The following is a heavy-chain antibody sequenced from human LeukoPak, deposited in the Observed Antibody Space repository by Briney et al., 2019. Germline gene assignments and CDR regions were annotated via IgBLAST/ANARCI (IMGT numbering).Heavy chain of an antibody. V-gene: IGHV1-24*01. CDR1: GYTLTELS. CDR2: FDPEDGET. J-gene: IGHJ3*02. CDR3: AIQRKTGATDAFDI. Sequence: ASVNVSCKVSGYTLTELSMHWVRQAPGKGLEWMGGFDPEDGETIYAQKFQGRVTMTEDTSTDTAYMELSSLRSEDTAVYYCAIQRKTGATDAFDIWGQGTMVTVSS. D-gene: IGHD1-26*01.